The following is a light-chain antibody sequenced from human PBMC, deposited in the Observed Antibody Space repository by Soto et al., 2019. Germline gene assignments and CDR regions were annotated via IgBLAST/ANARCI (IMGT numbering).Light chain of an antibody. CDR1: QSIRNW. CDR2: KAS. J-gene: IGKJ1*01. CDR3: QQYNSYPRT. Sequence: DIQMTQSPSTLSASVGDRVTITCRASQSIRNWLAWYQQKPGKAPKLLIYKASSLETGVPSRLSGSGSGTEFTLTISSLQPDDFATYYCQQYNSYPRTFGQGTKVDIK. V-gene: IGKV1-5*03.